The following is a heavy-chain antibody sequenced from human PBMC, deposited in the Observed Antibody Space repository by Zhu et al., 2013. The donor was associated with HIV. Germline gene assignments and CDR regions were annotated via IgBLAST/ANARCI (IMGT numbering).Heavy chain of an antibody. D-gene: IGHD3-3*01. CDR1: GGTFSSYA. CDR2: IIPIFGTA. J-gene: IGHJ4*02. CDR3: ARSRTYYVFFYRPLRGWGHEGLSLTY. V-gene: IGHV1-69*12. Sequence: QVQLVQSGAEVKKPGSSVKVSCKASGGTFSSYAISWVRQAPGQGLEWMGGIIPIFGTANYAQKFQGRVTITADESTSTAYMELSSLRSEDTAVYYCARSRTYYVFFYRPLRGWGHEGLSLTYWGQGTLVTVSS.